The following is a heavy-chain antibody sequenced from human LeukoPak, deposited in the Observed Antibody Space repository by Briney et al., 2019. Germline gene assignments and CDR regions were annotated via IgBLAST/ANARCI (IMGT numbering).Heavy chain of an antibody. CDR1: GFTLSSYE. D-gene: IGHD3-10*01. J-gene: IGHJ4*02. Sequence: GGSLRLSCTASGFTLSSYEMSWIRQAPGKGLEWVSSIDYSGGDTHYADSVKGRFTISRDNSKNTLYLQMNSLRAEDTAVYYCAKDADPGQYYYGSGSYYPYYFDYWGQGTLVTVSS. CDR3: AKDADPGQYYYGSGSYYPYYFDY. V-gene: IGHV3-23*01. CDR2: IDYSGGDT.